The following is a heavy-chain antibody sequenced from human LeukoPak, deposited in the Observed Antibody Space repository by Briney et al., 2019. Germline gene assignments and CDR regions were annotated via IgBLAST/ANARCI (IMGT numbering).Heavy chain of an antibody. D-gene: IGHD2-15*01. CDR1: GYTFTGYY. J-gene: IGHJ6*04. CDR2: INPNSGGT. Sequence: GASVKVSCKASGYTFTGYYMHWVRQAPGQGVEWMGWINPNSGGTYAQNFQGRVTMTRDTSISTAYMELNGLTSDDTGVYHCARADCSSGNCLSDLYYLGSWGTGTTVTVSS. V-gene: IGHV1-2*02. CDR3: ARADCSSGNCLSDLYYLGS.